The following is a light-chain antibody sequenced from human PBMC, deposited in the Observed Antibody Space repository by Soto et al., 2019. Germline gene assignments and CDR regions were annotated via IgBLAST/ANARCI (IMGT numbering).Light chain of an antibody. V-gene: IGKV3-20*01. Sequence: EVVLTQSPGTLSLSPGERATLSCRASQSVTNKYLAWYQQKPGQAPRLLIFGSSDRATGIPDRFSGSGSGTDFTLTISRLGPEDFGVYYCQQYGSSPPYTFGQGTKLEI. CDR3: QQYGSSPPYT. J-gene: IGKJ2*01. CDR2: GSS. CDR1: QSVTNKY.